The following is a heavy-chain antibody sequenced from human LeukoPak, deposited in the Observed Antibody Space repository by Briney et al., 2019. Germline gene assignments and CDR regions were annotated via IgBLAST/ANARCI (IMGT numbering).Heavy chain of an antibody. J-gene: IGHJ6*02. V-gene: IGHV3-15*01. Sequence: GGSLRLSCAASGFTFSNAWMSWVRQAPGKGLEWVGRIKSKTDGGTTDYAAPVKGRFTISRDDSKNTLYLQMNSLKTEDTAVYYCEIFGVDFYYYYGMDVWGQGTTVTVSS. CDR1: GFTFSNAW. D-gene: IGHD3-3*01. CDR2: IKSKTDGGTT. CDR3: EIFGVDFYYYYGMDV.